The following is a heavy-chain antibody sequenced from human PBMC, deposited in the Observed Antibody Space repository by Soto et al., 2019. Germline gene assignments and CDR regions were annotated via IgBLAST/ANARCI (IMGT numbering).Heavy chain of an antibody. CDR2: IYYSGST. D-gene: IGHD4-17*01. CDR3: ARHWMTTDAFDI. V-gene: IGHV4-39*01. Sequence: PSETLSLTCTVSGGSISSSSYYWGWIRQPPGKGLEWIGSIYYSGSTYYNPSLKSRVTISVDTSKNQFSLKLSSVTAADTAVYYCARHWMTTDAFDIWGQGTMVTVSS. J-gene: IGHJ3*02. CDR1: GGSISSSSYY.